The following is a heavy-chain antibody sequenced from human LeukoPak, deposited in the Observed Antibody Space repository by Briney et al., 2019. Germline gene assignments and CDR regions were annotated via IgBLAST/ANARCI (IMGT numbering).Heavy chain of an antibody. J-gene: IGHJ3*02. D-gene: IGHD3-10*01. CDR1: GFTFSSYG. Sequence: TGGSLRLSCAASGFTFSSYGMHWVRQAPGKGLEWVAVIWYDGSNKYYADSVKGRFTISRDNSKNTLYLQMNSVRAEDTAVYYCARAMPYGSGGIDAFDIWGQGTMVTVSS. CDR3: ARAMPYGSGGIDAFDI. CDR2: IWYDGSNK. V-gene: IGHV3-33*01.